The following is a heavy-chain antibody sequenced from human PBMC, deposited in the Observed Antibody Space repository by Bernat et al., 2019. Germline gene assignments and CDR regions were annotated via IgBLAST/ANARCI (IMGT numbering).Heavy chain of an antibody. CDR2: ISYDGSDK. CDR3: AKDMANTYQPDY. V-gene: IGHV3-30-3*01. D-gene: IGHD2-2*01. Sequence: QVQLVESGGGVVQPGRSLRLSCAASGFTFSSYAMHWVRQAPGKGLEWVAIISYDGSDKFYSDSVKGRYTISRDNPKNTLYLQMNRLRAEDTAVYYCAKDMANTYQPDYWGQGTLVTVSS. J-gene: IGHJ4*02. CDR1: GFTFSSYA.